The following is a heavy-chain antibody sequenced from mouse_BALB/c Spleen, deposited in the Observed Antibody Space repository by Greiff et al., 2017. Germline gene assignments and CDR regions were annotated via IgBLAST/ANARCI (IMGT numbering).Heavy chain of an antibody. CDR3: ARCYYAMDY. V-gene: IGHV3-2*02. CDR1: GYSITSDYA. J-gene: IGHJ4*01. Sequence: VQLKESGPGLVKPSQSLSLTCTVTGYSITSDYAWNWIRQFPGNKLEWMGYISYSGSTSYNPSLKSRISITRDTSKNQFFLQLNSVTTEDTATYYCARCYYAMDYWGQGTSVTVSS. CDR2: ISYSGST.